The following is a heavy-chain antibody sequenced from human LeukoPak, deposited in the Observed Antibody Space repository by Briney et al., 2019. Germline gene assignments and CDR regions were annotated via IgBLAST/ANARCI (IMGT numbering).Heavy chain of an antibody. V-gene: IGHV1-69*13. Sequence: ASVKVSCKASGGTFISYAISWVRQAPGQGLEWMGGIIPIFGTANYAQKFQGRVTITADESTSTAYMELSSLRSEDTAVYYCARESEGLWIPYFDYWGQGTLVTVSS. J-gene: IGHJ4*02. D-gene: IGHD3-3*01. CDR1: GGTFISYA. CDR2: IIPIFGTA. CDR3: ARESEGLWIPYFDY.